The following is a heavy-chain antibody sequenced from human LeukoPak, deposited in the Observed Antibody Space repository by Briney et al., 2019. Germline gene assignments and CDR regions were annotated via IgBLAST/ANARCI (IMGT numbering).Heavy chain of an antibody. J-gene: IGHJ6*03. CDR3: ARDRITIFGASYYYYMDV. D-gene: IGHD3-3*01. CDR1: GGTIGSYY. Sequence: SQTLSLTCTITGGTIGSYYRSWIRQPAGKVQERIGRIYTSGSTNYNPSLKSRVTMSVDTSKNQFSLKLSSVTAADTAVYYCARDRITIFGASYYYYMDVWGKGTTVTVSS. V-gene: IGHV4-4*07. CDR2: IYTSGST.